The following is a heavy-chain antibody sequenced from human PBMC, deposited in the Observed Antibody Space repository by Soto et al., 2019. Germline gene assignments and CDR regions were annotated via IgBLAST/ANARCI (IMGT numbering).Heavy chain of an antibody. CDR1: GFTFSSNA. D-gene: IGHD3-22*01. J-gene: IGHJ6*02. Sequence: GGSLRLSCAASGFTFSSNAMSWVRQAPGKGLEWVSAISGSGGSTYYADSVKGRFTISRDNSKNTLYLQMNSLRAEDTAVYYCAKGRYDSSGYYYYGMDVWGQGTTVTVSS. V-gene: IGHV3-23*01. CDR2: ISGSGGST. CDR3: AKGRYDSSGYYYYGMDV.